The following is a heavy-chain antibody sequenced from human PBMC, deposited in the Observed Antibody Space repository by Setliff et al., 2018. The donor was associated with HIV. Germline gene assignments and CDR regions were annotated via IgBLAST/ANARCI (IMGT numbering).Heavy chain of an antibody. CDR3: VGGLRSRSQGHFDY. CDR1: GGSVRSDH. J-gene: IGHJ4*02. Sequence: SETLSLTCIVSGGSVRSDHWSWIRKPPGKGLEWIGRIFASGSTNYNPSLKSRVTMSVDTSKNQFSLRLSSVTAADTAVYYCVGGLRSRSQGHFDYWGQGTLVTVSS. CDR2: IFASGST. D-gene: IGHD5-12*01. V-gene: IGHV4-4*07.